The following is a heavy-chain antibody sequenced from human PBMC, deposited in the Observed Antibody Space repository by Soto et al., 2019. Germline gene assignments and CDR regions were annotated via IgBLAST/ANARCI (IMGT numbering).Heavy chain of an antibody. D-gene: IGHD3-10*01. CDR1: GFTVSTSQ. CDR3: ARLAPYASGTYSFRHNRFDP. V-gene: IGHV3-53*01. CDR2: IFIGGTT. Sequence: EVQLVESGGRLVQHGGSLRLSCAASGFTVSTSQMTWVRQAPGKGLEWVSVIFIGGTTQYAESVKGRFTISRDKSENTVVLQMNSVRAEDTAVYYCARLAPYASGTYSFRHNRFDPWGQGTQVTVSP. J-gene: IGHJ5*02.